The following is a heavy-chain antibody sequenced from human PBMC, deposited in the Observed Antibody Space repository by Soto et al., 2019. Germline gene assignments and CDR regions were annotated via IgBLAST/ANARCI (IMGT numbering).Heavy chain of an antibody. CDR1: GFTFSRYW. V-gene: IGHV3-7*01. Sequence: EVQLVESGGGLVQPGGSLRLSSAASGFTFSRYWMSWVRRAPGKGLEWVANIKQDGSEIHYVDSVKGRFTISRDNAKNSLYLQMNSLRVEDTTVYYCVRDFHVFSATTGQYYYYMDVWGKGTTVTVSS. J-gene: IGHJ6*03. D-gene: IGHD2-15*01. CDR2: IKQDGSEI. CDR3: VRDFHVFSATTGQYYYYMDV.